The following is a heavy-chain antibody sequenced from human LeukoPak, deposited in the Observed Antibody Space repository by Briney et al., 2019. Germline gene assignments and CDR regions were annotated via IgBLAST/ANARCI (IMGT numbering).Heavy chain of an antibody. CDR1: SGSISSYY. V-gene: IGHV4-59*01. CDR3: ARDQGDILDY. CDR2: IYYSGNT. Sequence: SETLSLTCTVSSGSISSYYWSWIRQPPGKGLEWIGYIYYSGNTNYNPSLKSRVTMSVDTSKNQFSLKLSSVTAADTAVYYCARDQGDILDYWGQGTLVTVSS. D-gene: IGHD2-21*02. J-gene: IGHJ4*02.